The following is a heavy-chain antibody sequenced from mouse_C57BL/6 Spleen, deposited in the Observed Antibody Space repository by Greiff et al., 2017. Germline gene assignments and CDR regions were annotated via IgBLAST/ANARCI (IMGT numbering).Heavy chain of an antibody. Sequence: VQLQQSGPELVKPGDSVKISCKASGYSFTGYFMNWVMQSHGKSLEWIGRINPYNGATFYNQKFKGKATLTVDKSSSTAHMELRSLTSEDSAVYYCARPLRRGFAYWGQGTLVTVSA. CDR2: INPYNGAT. D-gene: IGHD3-1*01. V-gene: IGHV1-20*01. CDR1: GYSFTGYF. CDR3: ARPLRRGFAY. J-gene: IGHJ3*01.